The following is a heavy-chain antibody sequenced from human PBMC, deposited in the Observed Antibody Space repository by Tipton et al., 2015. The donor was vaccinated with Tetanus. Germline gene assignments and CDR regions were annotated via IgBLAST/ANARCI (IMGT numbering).Heavy chain of an antibody. CDR2: INPDGRRT. J-gene: IGHJ6*02. Sequence: SLRLSCAASGFTSESHYMHWVRQTPGKGLGWISRINPDGRRTNYADSGKGRFTISRDNAKNTVYLQMNSLRAEDTAVYFCARRSLTNYGLDVWGQGTPVTVSS. CDR3: ARRSLTNYGLDV. D-gene: IGHD1/OR15-1a*01. CDR1: GFTSESHY. V-gene: IGHV3-74*01.